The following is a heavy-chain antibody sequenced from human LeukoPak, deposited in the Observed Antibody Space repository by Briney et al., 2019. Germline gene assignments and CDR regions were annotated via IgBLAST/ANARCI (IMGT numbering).Heavy chain of an antibody. J-gene: IGHJ6*02. V-gene: IGHV1-69*13. CDR2: IIPIFGTA. CDR3: ARDPLTSTWSPYYFTLDV. CDR1: GGTFSSYA. Sequence: ASVKVSCKASGGTFSSYAISWVRQAPGQGLEWMGGIIPIFGTANYAQKFQGRVTITADESTRTAYMELTRLTYDDTAVYYCARDPLTSTWSPYYFTLDVWGQGTTVSVSS. D-gene: IGHD6-13*01.